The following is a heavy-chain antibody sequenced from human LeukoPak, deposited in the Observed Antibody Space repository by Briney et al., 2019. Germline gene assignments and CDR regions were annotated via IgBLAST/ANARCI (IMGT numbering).Heavy chain of an antibody. CDR3: ARSYLVFNWFDP. CDR2: VIPVFATT. CDR1: GGTFNNYA. D-gene: IGHD6-13*01. J-gene: IGHJ5*02. V-gene: IGHV1-69*05. Sequence: SVKVSCKASGGTFNNYAISWVRQARGQGLEWMGGVIPVFATTNYIQTFQGRVTITTDESTNTVYMELRNLTSDDTAVYYCARSYLVFNWFDPWGQGTQVTVSS.